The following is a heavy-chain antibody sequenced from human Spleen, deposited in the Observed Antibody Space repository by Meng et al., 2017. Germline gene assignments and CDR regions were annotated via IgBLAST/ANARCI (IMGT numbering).Heavy chain of an antibody. V-gene: IGHV3-21*04. Sequence: GESLKISCAASGFTFSSFSMNWVRQAPGKGLQWVSSISSSSSYIYYADSVKGRFTISRDNAEKSLYLQMNNLRAEDTAVYYCARDRGYGDYFDSWGQGTLVTVSS. CDR1: GFTFSSFS. D-gene: IGHD5-12*01. CDR3: ARDRGYGDYFDS. CDR2: ISSSSSYI. J-gene: IGHJ4*02.